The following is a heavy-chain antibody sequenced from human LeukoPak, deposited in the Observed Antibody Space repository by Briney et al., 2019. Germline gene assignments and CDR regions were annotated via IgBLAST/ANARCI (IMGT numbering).Heavy chain of an antibody. J-gene: IGHJ3*02. V-gene: IGHV1-69*05. D-gene: IGHD2-21*01. Sequence: SVKVSCKASGGTFSSYAISWVRQAPGQGLEWMGGIIPIFGTANYAQKFQGRVTITTDESMSTAYMELSSLRSEDTAVYYCAREWDCGGDCYSYDAFDIWGQGTMVTVSS. CDR3: AREWDCGGDCYSYDAFDI. CDR1: GGTFSSYA. CDR2: IIPIFGTA.